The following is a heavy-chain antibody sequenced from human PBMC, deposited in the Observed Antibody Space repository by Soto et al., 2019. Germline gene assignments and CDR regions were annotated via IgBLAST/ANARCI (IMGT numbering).Heavy chain of an antibody. Sequence: GGSLRLSCAASGFTFSSYDMHWVRQPTGKGLEWVSAIGTAGDTYYPGSVKGRFTISRDNAKNSLYLQMNSLRAEDTAVYYCAREQTVRSTFREKVYYYYGMDVWGQGTTVTVSS. J-gene: IGHJ6*02. V-gene: IGHV3-13*01. CDR1: GFTFSSYD. CDR3: AREQTVRSTFREKVYYYYGMDV. D-gene: IGHD3-10*01. CDR2: IGTAGDT.